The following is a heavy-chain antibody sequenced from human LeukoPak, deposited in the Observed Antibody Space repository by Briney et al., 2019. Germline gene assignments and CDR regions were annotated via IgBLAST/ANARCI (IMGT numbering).Heavy chain of an antibody. J-gene: IGHJ6*03. D-gene: IGHD2-2*01. CDR1: GGSISSSNW. CDR2: IYHSGST. V-gene: IGHV4-4*02. Sequence: SETLSLTCAVSGGSISSSNWWSWVRQPPGKGLEWIGEIYHSGSTNYNPSLKSRVTISVDKSKNQFSLKLSSVTAADTAVYYCARDVGYCSSTSCNYYYYYYMDVWGKGTTVTVSS. CDR3: ARDVGYCSSTSCNYYYYYYMDV.